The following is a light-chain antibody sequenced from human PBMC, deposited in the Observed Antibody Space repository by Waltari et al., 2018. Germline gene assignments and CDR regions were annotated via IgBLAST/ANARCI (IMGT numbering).Light chain of an antibody. CDR1: SGYSTDV. V-gene: IGLV4-69*01. J-gene: IGLJ3*02. Sequence: LVLTQSPSASASLGASVKLTCTLRSGYSTDVIAWLPQQPGKCTRYLMKVNSYSRQRKGDDLPDRFSAFKSGTECYLTISSLQSEDEADYYCQTGGHVTWVFGGGTKLTVL. CDR2: VNSYSRQ. CDR3: QTGGHVTWV.